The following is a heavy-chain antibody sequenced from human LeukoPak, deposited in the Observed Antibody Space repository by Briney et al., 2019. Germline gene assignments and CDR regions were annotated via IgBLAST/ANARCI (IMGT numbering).Heavy chain of an antibody. CDR1: GGSISSYY. Sequence: SETLSLTCTVSGGSISSYYWSWIRQPPGDGLEWIGYIYYSGSTNYNPSLKSRVTISVDTSKNQFSLKLSSVTAADTAVYYCARQGPTRWKPYYFDYWGQGTLVTVSS. V-gene: IGHV4-59*01. J-gene: IGHJ4*02. D-gene: IGHD2-15*01. CDR3: ARQGPTRWKPYYFDY. CDR2: IYYSGST.